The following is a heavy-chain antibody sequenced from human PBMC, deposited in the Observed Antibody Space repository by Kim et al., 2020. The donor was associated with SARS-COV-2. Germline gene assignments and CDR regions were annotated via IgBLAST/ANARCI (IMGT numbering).Heavy chain of an antibody. V-gene: IGHV4-34*01. J-gene: IGHJ4*02. D-gene: IGHD2-15*01. Sequence: NYNPSLKSRVTISVETSKNQFSLKLSSVTAADTAVYYCARGVVAATPYDYWGQGTLVTVSS. CDR3: ARGVVAATPYDY.